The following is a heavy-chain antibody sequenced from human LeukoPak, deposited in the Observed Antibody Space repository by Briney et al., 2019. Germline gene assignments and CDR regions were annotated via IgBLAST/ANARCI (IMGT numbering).Heavy chain of an antibody. CDR2: IFYSGST. V-gene: IGHV4-59*01. Sequence: SETLSLSCTVSGGSLSSYFGSCIRQPPGMGLEWIGNIFYSGSTNYNPSLKSRVTISLDTPKNQFSLKLSSVTAADTAIYFCARERRRGLFHALDIWGRGTTVTVSP. D-gene: IGHD3-3*01. CDR3: ARERRRGLFHALDI. J-gene: IGHJ3*02. CDR1: GGSLSSYF.